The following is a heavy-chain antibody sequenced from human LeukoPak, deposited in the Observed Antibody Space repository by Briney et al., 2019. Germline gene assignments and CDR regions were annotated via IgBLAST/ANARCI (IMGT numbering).Heavy chain of an antibody. D-gene: IGHD2-2*01. V-gene: IGHV3-30*18. CDR3: AKVHFRSTSLYYYGMDV. Sequence: GGSLRLSCAASGFTFSSYGMHWVRQAPGKGLEWVAVISYDGSNKYYADSVKGRFTISRDNSKNTLYLQMNSLRAEDTAVYYCAKVHFRSTSLYYYGMDVWGQGTTVTVSS. J-gene: IGHJ6*02. CDR1: GFTFSSYG. CDR2: ISYDGSNK.